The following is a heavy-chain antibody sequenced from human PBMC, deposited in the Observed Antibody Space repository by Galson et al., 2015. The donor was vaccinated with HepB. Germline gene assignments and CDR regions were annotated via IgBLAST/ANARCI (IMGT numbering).Heavy chain of an antibody. CDR2: ISAYNGNT. Sequence: SVKVSCKASGYTFTSYGISWVRQAPGQGLEWMGWISAYNGNTNYAQKLQGRVTMTTDTSTSTAYMELRSLRSDDTAVYYCARDGFTMVRGVGFDPWGQGTLVTVSS. J-gene: IGHJ5*02. CDR3: ARDGFTMVRGVGFDP. CDR1: GYTFTSYG. V-gene: IGHV1-18*01. D-gene: IGHD3-10*01.